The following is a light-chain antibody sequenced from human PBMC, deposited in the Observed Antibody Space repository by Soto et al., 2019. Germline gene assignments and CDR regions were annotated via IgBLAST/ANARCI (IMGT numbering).Light chain of an antibody. Sequence: EIVLTQSPATLSLSPGERATLSCGASQSVSSSYLAWYQQKPGLATRLLIYDASSRATGIPDRFSGSGSGTDFTLTISRLEPEDFAVYYCQQYCSSPLLTFGGGTKVEIK. CDR3: QQYCSSPLLT. CDR2: DAS. J-gene: IGKJ4*01. V-gene: IGKV3D-20*01. CDR1: QSVSSSY.